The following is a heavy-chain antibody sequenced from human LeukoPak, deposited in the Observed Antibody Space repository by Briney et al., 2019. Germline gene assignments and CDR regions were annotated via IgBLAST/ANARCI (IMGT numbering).Heavy chain of an antibody. Sequence: PGGSLRLSCAASGFTFSSYAMHRVRQAPGKGLEWVAVISYDGSNKYYADSVKGRFTISRDNSKNTLYLQMNSLRAEDTAVYYCARDRGVGSSGWYGYAFDIWGQGTMVTVSS. CDR3: ARDRGVGSSGWYGYAFDI. CDR2: ISYDGSNK. V-gene: IGHV3-30-3*01. CDR1: GFTFSSYA. J-gene: IGHJ3*02. D-gene: IGHD6-19*01.